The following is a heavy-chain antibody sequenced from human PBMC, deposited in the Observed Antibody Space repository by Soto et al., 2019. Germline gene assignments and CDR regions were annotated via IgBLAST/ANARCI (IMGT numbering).Heavy chain of an antibody. V-gene: IGHV3-23*01. Sequence: SLRLSCAASGFTFSSYAMSWVRQAPGKGLEWVSAISGSGGSTYYADSVKGRFTISRDNSKNTLYLQMNSLRAEDTAVYYCAKGSYSSGWYFDYWGQGTLVTVSS. D-gene: IGHD6-19*01. J-gene: IGHJ4*02. CDR3: AKGSYSSGWYFDY. CDR1: GFTFSSYA. CDR2: ISGSGGST.